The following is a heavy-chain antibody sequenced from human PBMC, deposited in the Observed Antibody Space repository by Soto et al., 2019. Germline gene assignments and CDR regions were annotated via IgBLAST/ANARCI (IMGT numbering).Heavy chain of an antibody. CDR2: IIPMFPTA. CDR1: GGTFSNHA. V-gene: IGHV1-69*13. Sequence: GASVKVSCKASGGTFSNHAISWVRQAPGQGLEWVGGIIPMFPTADYAQRFQGRVTITADDSTTTVYMELSGLRSEDTAMYYCARDDATYCGGDSYRYFYYGMAVCGQGTTVTVSS. CDR3: ARDDATYCGGDSYRYFYYGMAV. D-gene: IGHD2-21*02. J-gene: IGHJ6*02.